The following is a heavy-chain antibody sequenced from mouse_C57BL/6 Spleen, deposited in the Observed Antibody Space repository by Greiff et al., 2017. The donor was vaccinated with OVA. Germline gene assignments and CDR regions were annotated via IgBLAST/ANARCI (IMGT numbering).Heavy chain of an antibody. D-gene: IGHD2-3*01. CDR1: GYTFTDYY. Sequence: EVQVVESGPVLVKPGASVKMSCKASGYTFTDYYMNWVKQSHGKSLEWIGVINPYNGGTSYNQKFKGKATLTVDKSSSTAYMELNSLTSEDSAVYYCARGDGYYVDYWGQGTTLTVSS. J-gene: IGHJ2*01. CDR3: ARGDGYYVDY. CDR2: INPYNGGT. V-gene: IGHV1-19*01.